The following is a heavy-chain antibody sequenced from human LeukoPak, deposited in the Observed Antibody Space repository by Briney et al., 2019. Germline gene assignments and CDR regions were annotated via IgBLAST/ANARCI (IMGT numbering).Heavy chain of an antibody. J-gene: IGHJ4*02. D-gene: IGHD3-22*01. CDR3: ARGPPYYYDSSGYYNYFDY. V-gene: IGHV1-2*06. CDR1: GYTFTGYY. Sequence: PPASVKVSCKASGYTFTGYYMHWVRQAPGQGLEWMGRINPNSGGTNYAQKFQGRVTMTRDTSISTAYMELSSLRSEDTAVYYCARGPPYYYDSSGYYNYFDYWGQGTLVTVSS. CDR2: INPNSGGT.